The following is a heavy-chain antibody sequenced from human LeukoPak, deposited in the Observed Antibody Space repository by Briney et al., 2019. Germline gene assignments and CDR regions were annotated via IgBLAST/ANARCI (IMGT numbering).Heavy chain of an antibody. CDR1: GGSISSYY. CDR2: IYYSGST. CDR3: ARVGCSGGSCYDDAFDI. V-gene: IGHV4-59*01. D-gene: IGHD2-15*01. J-gene: IGHJ3*02. Sequence: PSETLSLTCTVSGGSISSYYWSWLRQPPGKGLEWIGYIYYSGSTNYNPSLTSRVTISVDTSKNQFSLKLSSVTAADTAVYYCARVGCSGGSCYDDAFDIWGQGTMVTVSS.